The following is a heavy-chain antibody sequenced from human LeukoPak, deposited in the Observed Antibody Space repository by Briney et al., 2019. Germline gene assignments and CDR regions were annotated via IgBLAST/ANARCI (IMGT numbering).Heavy chain of an antibody. CDR1: GYTFTSYY. J-gene: IGHJ6*03. V-gene: IGHV1-46*01. CDR3: ARVGPERYCSSTSCYSYYMDV. Sequence: ASVKVSCKASGYTFTSYYMHWVRQAPGQGLEWMGIINPSGGSTSYAQKFQGRVTMTRDTSTSTVYMELSSLRSEDTAVYYCARVGPERYCSSTSCYSYYMDVWGKGTTVTVSS. D-gene: IGHD2-2*02. CDR2: INPSGGST.